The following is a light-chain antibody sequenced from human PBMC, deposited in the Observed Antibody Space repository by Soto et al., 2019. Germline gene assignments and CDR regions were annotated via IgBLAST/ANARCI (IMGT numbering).Light chain of an antibody. CDR3: QQYGISPRT. V-gene: IGKV1-12*01. Sequence: DIPMTQSPSSVSASVGDRVTITCRASQGISSWLAWYQQKPGKAPKLLIYAASSLQSGVPSRFSGSGSGTDFTLTISRLEPEDFAVYYCQQYGISPRTFGQGTKVEIK. CDR2: AAS. CDR1: QGISSW. J-gene: IGKJ1*01.